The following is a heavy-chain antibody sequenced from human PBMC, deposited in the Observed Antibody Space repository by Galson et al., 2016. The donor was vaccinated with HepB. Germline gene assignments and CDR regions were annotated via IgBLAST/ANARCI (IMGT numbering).Heavy chain of an antibody. Sequence: SLRLSCAASGVTFTYYEMNWVRQAPGKGLEWVANIRQDASEKYYVDSVKARSPISRDNARNSLYLQMNSLRAEDTAVYYCARDTSYGLGTYYPTYYYYYGLDVWGKGTTVTVSS. D-gene: IGHD3-10*01. CDR2: IRQDASEK. CDR1: GVTFTYYE. J-gene: IGHJ6*04. V-gene: IGHV3-7*01. CDR3: ARDTSYGLGTYYPTYYYYYGLDV.